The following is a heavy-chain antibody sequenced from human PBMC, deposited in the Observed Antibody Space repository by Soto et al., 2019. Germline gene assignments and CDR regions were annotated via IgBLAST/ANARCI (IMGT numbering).Heavy chain of an antibody. CDR3: ARAPSYYYDSSGYFDY. CDR2: ISAYNGNT. V-gene: IGHV1-18*01. Sequence: GGSVKVSCKASGYTFTNYGISWVRQAPGRGLQWMGWISAYNGNTNYAQKLQGRVTMTTDTSTSTAYMELRSLRSDDTAVYYCARAPSYYYDSSGYFDYWGQGTLVTVSS. CDR1: GYTFTNYG. D-gene: IGHD3-22*01. J-gene: IGHJ4*02.